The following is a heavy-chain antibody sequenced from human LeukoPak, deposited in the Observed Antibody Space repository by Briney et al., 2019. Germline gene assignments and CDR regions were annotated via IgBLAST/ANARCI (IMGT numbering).Heavy chain of an antibody. Sequence: SETLSLTCTVSGGSINSHYWSWIRQPPGKGLEWIGYIYYSGSTNYNPSLKSRVTISVDTSKNQFSLKLSSVTAADTAVYYCAREGSGRPDAFDIWGQGTMVTVSS. J-gene: IGHJ3*02. D-gene: IGHD3-10*01. CDR3: AREGSGRPDAFDI. CDR2: IYYSGST. CDR1: GGSINSHY. V-gene: IGHV4-59*11.